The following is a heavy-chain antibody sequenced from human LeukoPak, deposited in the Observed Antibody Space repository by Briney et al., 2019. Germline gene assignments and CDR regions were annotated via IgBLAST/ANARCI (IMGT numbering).Heavy chain of an antibody. CDR3: ARDLGWSGCYTRLRFDP. D-gene: IGHD3-3*01. Sequence: SVKVSCKASGGTFSSYAISWVRQAPGQGLEWMGGIIPIFGTANYAQKFQGRVTITADESTSTAYMELSSLRSEDTAVYYCARDLGWSGCYTRLRFDPWGQGTLVTVSS. CDR1: GGTFSSYA. CDR2: IIPIFGTA. V-gene: IGHV1-69*01. J-gene: IGHJ5*02.